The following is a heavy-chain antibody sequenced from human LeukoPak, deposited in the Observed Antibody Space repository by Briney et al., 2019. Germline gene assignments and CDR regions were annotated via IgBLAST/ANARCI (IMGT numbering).Heavy chain of an antibody. D-gene: IGHD6-13*01. CDR2: IRDTGGST. CDR1: GFTFSSYA. Sequence: PGGSLRLSCAASGFTFSSYAMSWVRQAPGKGLEWVSAIRDTGGSTYYADSVKGRFTISRDNSKNTMYLQMSSLRAEDTAVYYCAKVGDSSYWGHNWFDPWGQGTLVTVSS. CDR3: AKVGDSSYWGHNWFDP. J-gene: IGHJ5*02. V-gene: IGHV3-23*01.